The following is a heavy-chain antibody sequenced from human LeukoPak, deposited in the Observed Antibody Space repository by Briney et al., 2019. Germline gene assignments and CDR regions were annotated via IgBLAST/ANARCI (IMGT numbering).Heavy chain of an antibody. J-gene: IGHJ5*01. CDR1: GAFRSDYY. V-gene: IGHV4-59*01. Sequence: SENLSLTCTVSGAFRSDYYWNWIRQSPGKGLEWIGYISYSGRTDYNPSLQSRVTISLDTSKSHFSLKLSSVTAADTAVYYCARGQDMIFGVLVHDSWGQGSLVTVSS. CDR2: ISYSGRT. CDR3: ARGQDMIFGVLVHDS. D-gene: IGHD3/OR15-3a*01.